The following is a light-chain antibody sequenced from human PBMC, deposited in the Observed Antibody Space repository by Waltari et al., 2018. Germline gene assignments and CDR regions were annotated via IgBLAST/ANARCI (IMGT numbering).Light chain of an antibody. Sequence: SYVLTQPPSVSVAPGQTARITCGGNNIGSESVHWYQHKAGQAAVLVIYYDGGRPSGFPERFSGSNSGGTATLTITGVEAGDEADYYCQVWHTSTDLWVFGGGTKLTVL. J-gene: IGLJ3*02. V-gene: IGLV3-21*04. CDR2: YDG. CDR3: QVWHTSTDLWV. CDR1: NIGSES.